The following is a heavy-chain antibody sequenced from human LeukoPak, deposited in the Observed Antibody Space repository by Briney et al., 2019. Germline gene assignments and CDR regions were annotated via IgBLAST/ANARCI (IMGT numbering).Heavy chain of an antibody. CDR2: ISYDGSNK. CDR1: GFTFSSYA. J-gene: IGHJ6*03. CDR3: ARGDSYGYYYYMDV. D-gene: IGHD5-18*01. Sequence: TGGSLRLSCAASGFTFSSYAMHWVRQAPGKGLEWVAVISYDGSNKYYADSVKGRFTISRDNSKNTLYLQMNSLRAEDTAVYYCARGDSYGYYYYMDVWGKGTTVTVSS. V-gene: IGHV3-30-3*01.